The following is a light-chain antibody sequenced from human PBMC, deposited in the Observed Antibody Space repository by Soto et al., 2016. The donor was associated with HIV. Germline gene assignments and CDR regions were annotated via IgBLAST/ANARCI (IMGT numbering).Light chain of an antibody. J-gene: IGLJ2*01. CDR1: NIASKS. Sequence: SYELTQPPSVSVAPGKTARITCGGSNIASKSVHWYQQKPGQAPVLVIYDDTDRPSGIPETFSGSNSANTATLTISRVEAGDGADYYCQVWDSTSDHVVFGGGTKLTVL. V-gene: IGLV3-21*04. CDR2: DDT. CDR3: QVWDSTSDHVV.